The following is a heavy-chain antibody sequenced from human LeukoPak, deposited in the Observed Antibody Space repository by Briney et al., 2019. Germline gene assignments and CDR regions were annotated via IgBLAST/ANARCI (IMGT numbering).Heavy chain of an antibody. J-gene: IGHJ5*02. D-gene: IGHD3-22*01. CDR3: AGYSGYDPITMIVA. CDR1: GFTFSSHE. CDR2: INSGSSTI. Sequence: PGGSLRLSCAASGFTFSSHEMNWVRQAPGKGLEWVSYINSGSSTIYYADSVKGGSTISRDNAKNPLYLQMNSLRAEDTRVYYCAGYSGYDPITMIVAWGQETRVSVPT. V-gene: IGHV3-48*03.